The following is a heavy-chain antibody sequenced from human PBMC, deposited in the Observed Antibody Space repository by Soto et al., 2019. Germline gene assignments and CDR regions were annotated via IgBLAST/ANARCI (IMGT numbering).Heavy chain of an antibody. V-gene: IGHV3-21*01. D-gene: IGHD5-12*01. CDR1: GFTFSSYS. Sequence: GGSLRLSCAASGFTFSSYSMNWVRQAPGKGLEWVSSISSSSSYIYYADSVKGRFTISRDNAKNSLYLQMNSLRAEDTAVYYCARGLGEYSGYDYYMDVWGKGTTVTVS. CDR2: ISSSSSYI. J-gene: IGHJ6*03. CDR3: ARGLGEYSGYDYYMDV.